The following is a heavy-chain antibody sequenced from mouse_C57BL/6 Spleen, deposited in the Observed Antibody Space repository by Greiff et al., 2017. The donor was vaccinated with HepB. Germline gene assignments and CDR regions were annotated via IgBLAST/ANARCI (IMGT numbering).Heavy chain of an antibody. D-gene: IGHD1-1*01. J-gene: IGHJ1*03. Sequence: QVQLKESGPGLVQPSQSLSITCTVSGFSLTSYGVHWVRQSPGKGLEWLGVIWRGGSTDYNAAFMSRLSITKDNSKSQVFFKMNSLQADDTAIYYCAKRYYYGPSGYFDVWGTGTTVTVSS. V-gene: IGHV2-5*01. CDR1: GFSLTSYG. CDR2: IWRGGST. CDR3: AKRYYYGPSGYFDV.